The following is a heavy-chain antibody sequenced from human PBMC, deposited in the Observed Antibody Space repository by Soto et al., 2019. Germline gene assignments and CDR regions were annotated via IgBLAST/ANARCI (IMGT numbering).Heavy chain of an antibody. Sequence: SETLSLPCAVYGWSFRGYYWGWIRQPPGKGLEWIGEINHSGSTNYNPSLKSRVTISVDTSKNQFSLKLSSVTAADTAVYYCARDRYGDYVADIWGQGTMVTVSS. CDR1: GWSFRGYY. D-gene: IGHD4-17*01. CDR2: INHSGST. CDR3: ARDRYGDYVADI. V-gene: IGHV4-34*01. J-gene: IGHJ3*02.